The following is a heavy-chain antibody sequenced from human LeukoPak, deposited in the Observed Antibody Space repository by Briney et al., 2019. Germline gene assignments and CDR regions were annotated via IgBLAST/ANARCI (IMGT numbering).Heavy chain of an antibody. CDR1: GFTFSSYW. V-gene: IGHV3-74*01. D-gene: IGHD3-3*01. J-gene: IGHJ6*02. CDR3: ARGSKILEWLFQHTYYYYGMDV. CDR2: INSDGSST. Sequence: GSLRLSCAASGFTFSSYWMHWVRQAPGKGLVWVSRINSDGSSTSYADSVKGRFTISRDNAKNTLYLQMNSLRAEDTAVYYCARGSKILEWLFQHTYYYYGMDVWGQGTTVTVSS.